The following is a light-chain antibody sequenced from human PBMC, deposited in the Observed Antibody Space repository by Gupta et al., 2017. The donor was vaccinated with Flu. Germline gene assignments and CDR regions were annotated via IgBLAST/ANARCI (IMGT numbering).Light chain of an antibody. V-gene: IGKV3-15*01. J-gene: IGKJ5*01. CDR1: QIINTN. Sequence: EMVMTQSPATLSVSLGERATLSCRASQIINTNLAWYQQKPAQPPRLLISGASIRATGIPARFSGSGSGTGFTLTITNLQSEDGAIYFCQQYQDWVTFGQGTRLEI. CDR2: GAS. CDR3: QQYQDWVT.